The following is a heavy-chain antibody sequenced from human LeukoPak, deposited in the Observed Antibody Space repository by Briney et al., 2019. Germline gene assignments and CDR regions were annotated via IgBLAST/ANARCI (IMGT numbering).Heavy chain of an antibody. CDR3: AKQRYQLLYDLDYYYMDV. J-gene: IGHJ6*03. CDR1: GFTFSSYG. V-gene: IGHV3-30*02. D-gene: IGHD2-2*02. Sequence: PGGSLRLSCAASGFTFSSYGMHWVRQAPGKGLEWVAFIRYDGSNKYYADSVKGRFTISRDNSKNTLYLQMNSLRAEDTAVYYCAKQRYQLLYDLDYYYMDVWGKGTTVTVSS. CDR2: IRYDGSNK.